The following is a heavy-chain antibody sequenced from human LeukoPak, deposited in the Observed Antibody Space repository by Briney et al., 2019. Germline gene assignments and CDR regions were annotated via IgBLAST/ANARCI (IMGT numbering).Heavy chain of an antibody. D-gene: IGHD1-26*01. CDR3: ARLLWDRKAGDL. Sequence: GCSHTLSCLPSRFTFRHHYISLIRQDPAAPLEGASYISDHSETIHYVVSVKGRFFISRDNGKTVMFLQMDSLTAEDTAMYFCARLLWDRKAGDLWGKGTLVTVSS. V-gene: IGHV3-11*04. J-gene: IGHJ4*02. CDR2: ISDHSETI. CDR1: RFTFRHHY.